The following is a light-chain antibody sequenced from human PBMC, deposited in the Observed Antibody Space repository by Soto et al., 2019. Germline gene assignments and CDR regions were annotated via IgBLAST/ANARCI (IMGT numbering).Light chain of an antibody. CDR3: CSYAGDFYV. Sequence: SVLTQPRSGSGSPGQSVAISCTGTTSDVGSYDYVSWYQQHPGKAPELIIFDVTKRPSGVPDRFSGSKSGNTASLTISGLQAEDEADYFCCSYAGDFYVFGSGTKVTVL. CDR1: TSDVGSYDY. CDR2: DVT. V-gene: IGLV2-11*01. J-gene: IGLJ1*01.